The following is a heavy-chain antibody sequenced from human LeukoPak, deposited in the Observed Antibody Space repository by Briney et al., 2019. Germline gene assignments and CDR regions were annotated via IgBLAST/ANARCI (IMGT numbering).Heavy chain of an antibody. CDR3: AKDLGDILTGYRPEY. CDR1: GFTVSGTH. D-gene: IGHD3-9*01. J-gene: IGHJ4*02. V-gene: IGHV3-23*01. CDR2: ISGSGGST. Sequence: GGSLRLSCAASGFTVSGTHMSWVRQAPGKGLEWVSAISGSGGSTYYADSVKGRFTISRDNSKNTLYLQMNSLRAEDTALYYCAKDLGDILTGYRPEYWGQGTLVTVSS.